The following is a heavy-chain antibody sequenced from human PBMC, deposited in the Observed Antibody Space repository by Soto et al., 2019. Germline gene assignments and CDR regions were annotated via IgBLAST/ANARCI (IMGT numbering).Heavy chain of an antibody. CDR1: GDSVSSNSAA. Sequence: PSQTLSLTCAISGDSVSSNSAAWNWIRQSPSRGLEWLGRTYYRSKWYNDYAVSVKSRITINPDTSKNQFSLQLNSVTPEDTAVYYCAREPGESGWYGAWFDQWGQGTMVTVSS. D-gene: IGHD6-19*01. J-gene: IGHJ5*02. CDR2: TYYRSKWYN. CDR3: AREPGESGWYGAWFDQ. V-gene: IGHV6-1*01.